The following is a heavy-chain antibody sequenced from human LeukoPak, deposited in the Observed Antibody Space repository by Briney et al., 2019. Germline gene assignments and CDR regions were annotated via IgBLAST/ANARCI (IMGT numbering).Heavy chain of an antibody. V-gene: IGHV4-39*07. CDR1: GDSFPSSSYY. CDR2: IYYSGST. Sequence: SETLSLTCTVSGDSFPSSSYYWGWIRQPPGKGLEWIGSIYYSGSTYYDPSLKSRVTISVDTSKNQFSLKLSSVTAADTAVYYCAREGYSGYVHHFDYWGQGTLVTVSS. D-gene: IGHD5-12*01. J-gene: IGHJ4*02. CDR3: AREGYSGYVHHFDY.